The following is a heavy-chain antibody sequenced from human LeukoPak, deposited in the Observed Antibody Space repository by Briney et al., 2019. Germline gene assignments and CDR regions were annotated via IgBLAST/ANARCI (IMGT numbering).Heavy chain of an antibody. CDR1: GFTFGDYA. J-gene: IGHJ4*02. CDR2: IRSKAYGGTT. D-gene: IGHD6-19*01. V-gene: IGHV3-49*04. CDR3: TRDLDSSGWYWDY. Sequence: GGSLRLSCTASGFTFGDYAMSWVRQAPGKGLEWVGFIRSKAYGGTTEYAASVKGRFTISRDDPKSIAYLQMNSLKTEDTAVYYCTRDLDSSGWYWDYRGQGTLVTVSS.